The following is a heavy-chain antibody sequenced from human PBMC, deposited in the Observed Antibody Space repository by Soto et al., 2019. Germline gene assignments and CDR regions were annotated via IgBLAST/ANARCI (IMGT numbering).Heavy chain of an antibody. J-gene: IGHJ4*02. CDR2: INWNSGSI. CDR3: TTAGSYRFDY. Sequence: SLRLSCAASGFTFDDYAMHWVRQVPGKGLEWVSGINWNSGSIGYGDSVKGRFAISRDNAENTLYLQMDSLRAEDTAVYYCTTAGSYRFDYWGQGTLVTVSS. V-gene: IGHV3-9*01. D-gene: IGHD1-26*01. CDR1: GFTFDDYA.